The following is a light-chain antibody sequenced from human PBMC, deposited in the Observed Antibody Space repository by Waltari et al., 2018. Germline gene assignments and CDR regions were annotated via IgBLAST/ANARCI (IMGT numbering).Light chain of an antibody. CDR2: DDN. CDR1: SSDVGHYNP. J-gene: IGLJ3*02. CDR3: CSYAGSYTWV. V-gene: IGLV2-23*01. Sequence: QSALTQPASASGSPGQSITISCTGTSSDVGHYNPVSWYQQYPGKAPKVMIYDDNRRPSGVSDRFSGSKSGNTASLTISGVQAEDEADYSCCSYAGSYTWVFGGGTKLTVL.